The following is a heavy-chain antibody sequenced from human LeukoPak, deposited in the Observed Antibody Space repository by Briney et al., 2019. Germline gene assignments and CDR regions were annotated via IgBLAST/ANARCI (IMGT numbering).Heavy chain of an antibody. J-gene: IGHJ6*03. CDR3: ARESSSGWAIVLYYYMDV. CDR2: ISSSGSTI. D-gene: IGHD6-19*01. Sequence: GGSLRLSCAASGFTFSSYAMHWVRQAPGKGLEWVSYISSSGSTIYYADSVKGRFTISRDNAKNSLYLQMNSLRAEDTAVYYCARESSSGWAIVLYYYMDVWGKGTTVTISS. V-gene: IGHV3-48*03. CDR1: GFTFSSYA.